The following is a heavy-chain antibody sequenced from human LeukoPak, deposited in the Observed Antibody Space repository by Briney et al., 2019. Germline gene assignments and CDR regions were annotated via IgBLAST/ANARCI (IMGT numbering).Heavy chain of an antibody. CDR1: DVSPSTYY. CDR3: ARARSPNIAVAGACFDY. Sequence: SETLSLTCTVSDVSPSTYYWNWIRQPPGRGRECIGRIYTSGTTNYGPSLKSRITMSVGTSKNQFSLNLSSVTAADTAVYYCARARSPNIAVAGACFDYWGQGILVTVSS. V-gene: IGHV4-4*07. D-gene: IGHD6-19*01. CDR2: IYTSGTT. J-gene: IGHJ4*02.